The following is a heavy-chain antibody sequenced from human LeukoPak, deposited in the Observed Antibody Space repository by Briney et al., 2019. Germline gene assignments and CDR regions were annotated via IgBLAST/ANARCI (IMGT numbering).Heavy chain of an antibody. CDR3: ARANYYGSGSYYLPLFDY. V-gene: IGHV1-69*05. Sequence: ASVKVSCKASGGTFSSYAISWVRQAPGQGLEWMGRIIPIFGTANYAQKFQGRVTITTDGSTSTAYMELSSLRSEDTAVYYCARANYYGSGSYYLPLFDYWGQGTLVTVSS. CDR1: GGTFSSYA. J-gene: IGHJ4*02. D-gene: IGHD3-10*01. CDR2: IIPIFGTA.